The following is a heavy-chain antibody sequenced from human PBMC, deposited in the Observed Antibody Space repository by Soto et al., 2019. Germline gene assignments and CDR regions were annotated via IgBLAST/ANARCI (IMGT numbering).Heavy chain of an antibody. CDR3: AKDHYYNYYGMDV. CDR1: GFTFSSYG. Sequence: GGSLRLSCAASGFTFSSYGMHWVRQAPGKGLEWVAVISYDGSNKYYADSVKGRFTISRDNSKNTLYLQMNSLRAEDTAVYYCAKDHYYNYYGMDVWGQGTTVTVSS. J-gene: IGHJ6*02. V-gene: IGHV3-30*18. CDR2: ISYDGSNK.